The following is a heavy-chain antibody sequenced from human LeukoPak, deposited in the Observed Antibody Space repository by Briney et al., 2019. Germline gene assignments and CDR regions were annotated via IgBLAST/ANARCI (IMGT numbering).Heavy chain of an antibody. D-gene: IGHD6-19*01. CDR3: VGDRSPGWFRS. J-gene: IGHJ5*02. V-gene: IGHV3-74*01. CDR1: GFIFSDQC. CDR2: IKTDGSIT. Sequence: TGGSLRLFCAASGFIFSDQCIQWLRQAPGKGLVWVSRIKTDGSITAYAESVKGRFTISRDNAKNTLYLQMNSLRAEDTAVYYCVGDRSPGWFRSWRQGTLVIVSS.